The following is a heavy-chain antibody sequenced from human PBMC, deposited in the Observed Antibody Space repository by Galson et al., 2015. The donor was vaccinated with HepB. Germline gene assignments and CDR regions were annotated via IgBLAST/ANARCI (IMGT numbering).Heavy chain of an antibody. CDR3: AGQVVVAATPTLYYFDY. J-gene: IGHJ4*02. D-gene: IGHD2-15*01. CDR1: GGTFSSYA. Sequence: VKVSCKASGGTFSSYAISWVRQAPGQGLEWMGGIIPIFGTANYAQKFQGRVTITADESTSTAYMELSSLRSEDTAVYYCAGQVVVAATPTLYYFDYWGQGTLVTVSS. V-gene: IGHV1-69*13. CDR2: IIPIFGTA.